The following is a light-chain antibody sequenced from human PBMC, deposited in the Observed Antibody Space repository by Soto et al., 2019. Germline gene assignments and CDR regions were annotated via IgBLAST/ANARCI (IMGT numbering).Light chain of an antibody. CDR2: DVT. V-gene: IGLV2-14*01. CDR3: ISYASINTYV. CDR1: SSDVGGYDY. J-gene: IGLJ1*01. Sequence: QSALTQAASVSGSPGQSLSISCTGTSSDVGGYDYVSWYQQHPGKAPKLMIYDVTNRPSGVSNRFSGSKSGNTASLTISGLQAEDEADYYCISYASINTYVFGTGTKVTVL.